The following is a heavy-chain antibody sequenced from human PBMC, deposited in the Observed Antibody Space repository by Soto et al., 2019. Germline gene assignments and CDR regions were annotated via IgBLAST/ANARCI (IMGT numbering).Heavy chain of an antibody. CDR2: ISGSGGST. Sequence: EVPLLESGGGLVQPGGSLRLSCAASGFTFSSYAMSWVRQAPGKGLEWVSAISGSGGSTYYADSVKGRFTISRDNSKNTLYLQMNSLRAEDTAVYYCAKLSAASGGYGDYWGQGTLVTVSS. D-gene: IGHD6-19*01. CDR1: GFTFSSYA. CDR3: AKLSAASGGYGDY. V-gene: IGHV3-23*01. J-gene: IGHJ4*02.